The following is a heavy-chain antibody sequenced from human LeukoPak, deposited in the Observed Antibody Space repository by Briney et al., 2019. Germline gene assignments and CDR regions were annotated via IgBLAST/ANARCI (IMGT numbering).Heavy chain of an antibody. CDR1: GGSISSSSYY. CDR2: IYYSGST. CDR3: ARGLASIGGPNRFDP. Sequence: SETLSLTCTVSGGSISSSSYYWGWIRQPPGKGLEWIGSIYYSGSTYYNPSLKSRVTISVGTSKNQFSLKLSSVTAADTAVYYCARGLASIGGPNRFDPWGQGTLVTVSS. V-gene: IGHV4-39*01. D-gene: IGHD1-26*01. J-gene: IGHJ5*02.